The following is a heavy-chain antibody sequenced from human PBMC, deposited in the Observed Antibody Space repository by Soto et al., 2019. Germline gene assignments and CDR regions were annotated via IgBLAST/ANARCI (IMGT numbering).Heavy chain of an antibody. CDR1: GFTFSSYA. CDR2: ISGSGGST. Sequence: EVQLLESGGGLVQPGGSLRLSCAASGFTFSSYAMSWVRQAPGKGLEWVSAISGSGGSTYYADSGKGRFTISRDNSKNTLYLQMNSLRAEDTAVYYCAKDHVDIVATFDYWGQGTLVTVSS. CDR3: AKDHVDIVATFDY. V-gene: IGHV3-23*01. D-gene: IGHD5-12*01. J-gene: IGHJ4*02.